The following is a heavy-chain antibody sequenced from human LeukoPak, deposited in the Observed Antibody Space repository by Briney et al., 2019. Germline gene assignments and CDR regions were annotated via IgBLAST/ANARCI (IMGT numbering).Heavy chain of an antibody. V-gene: IGHV1-8*01. D-gene: IGHD3-22*01. CDR3: ARTSYEIIGYPYFDC. J-gene: IGHJ4*02. CDR2: MNPNSGNT. CDR1: GYTFTSYD. Sequence: ASVTVSCKASGYTFTSYDINWVRHATGQALEWMRWMNPNSGNTGHAQKVQGRVTMTRNTSISPAYLALSSLRSEVTAVYYCARTSYEIIGYPYFDCWGQGTLVTASA.